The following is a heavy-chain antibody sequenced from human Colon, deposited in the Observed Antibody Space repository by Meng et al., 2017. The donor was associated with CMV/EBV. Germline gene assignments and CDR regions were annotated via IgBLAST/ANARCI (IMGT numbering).Heavy chain of an antibody. CDR2: ISDHNGNT. CDR1: GYSLSNYG. Sequence: ASVKVSCKASGYSLSNYGIAWVRQAPGQGLEWMGWISDHNGNTNYAQKFQGRVTVTTDTSTGTVYMELGSLRSDDTAVYYCGRDLTGYCSSSTCYIGWFDAWGQGTLVTVSS. J-gene: IGHJ5*02. V-gene: IGHV1-18*01. D-gene: IGHD2-2*01. CDR3: GRDLTGYCSSSTCYIGWFDA.